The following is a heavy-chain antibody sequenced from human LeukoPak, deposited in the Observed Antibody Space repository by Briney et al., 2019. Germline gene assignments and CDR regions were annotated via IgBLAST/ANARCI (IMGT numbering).Heavy chain of an antibody. V-gene: IGHV4-4*02. Sequence: SETLSLTCVVSGGSISDSFEHYWSWVRQPPGKGFEWIAEVHHTGRTIYSPSFARRVTISADTSKNQVSLKLSSVTAADTAVYYCAREVRDSSGYNHFDYWGQGTLVTVSS. CDR2: VHHTGRT. J-gene: IGHJ4*02. D-gene: IGHD3-22*01. CDR3: AREVRDSSGYNHFDY. CDR1: GGSISDSFEHY.